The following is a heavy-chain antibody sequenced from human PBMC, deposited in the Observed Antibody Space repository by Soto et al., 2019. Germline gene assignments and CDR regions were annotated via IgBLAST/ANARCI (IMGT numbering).Heavy chain of an antibody. CDR1: GFTLSRYG. CDR2: TRYDGTRE. D-gene: IGHD1-26*01. V-gene: IGHV3-33*06. Sequence: QVQLVESGGGVVQPGTSQRLSCAASGFTLSRYGMHWVRRAPGKGLEWVAVTRYDGTREYYADSVKGRFTVSRDNSKNTLYLQMNSLRAEDTAVYDCANYTGDLNAWEYWGQGTPVTVSS. CDR3: ANYTGDLNAWEY. J-gene: IGHJ4*02.